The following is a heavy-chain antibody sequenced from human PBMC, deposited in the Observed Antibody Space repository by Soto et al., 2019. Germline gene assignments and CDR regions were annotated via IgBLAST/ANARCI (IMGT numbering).Heavy chain of an antibody. Sequence: ASVKVSCKASGYTFTTYGISWVRQAPGQGLEWMGWISSYNGKTNYAEKLQGRVTISRDNSKNMVFLQMNSLRAEDTALYYCAKNGLDNSPSAIDSWGPGTLVTVSS. J-gene: IGHJ4*02. CDR2: ISSYNGKT. CDR3: AKNGLDNSPSAIDS. D-gene: IGHD2-8*01. V-gene: IGHV1-18*04. CDR1: GYTFTTYG.